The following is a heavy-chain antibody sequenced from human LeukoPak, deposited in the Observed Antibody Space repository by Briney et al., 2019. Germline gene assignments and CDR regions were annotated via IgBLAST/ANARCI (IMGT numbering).Heavy chain of an antibody. Sequence: SETLSLTCAVYGGSFSGYYWSWIRQPPGKGLEYIGYIYYSGNTNSNPSLNSRVTISVDTSKNQFSLKLSSVTAADTAVYYCARRGSGASLEYYFDLWGRGTLVTVSS. CDR2: IYYSGNT. D-gene: IGHD1-14*01. CDR1: GGSFSGYY. V-gene: IGHV4-59*08. J-gene: IGHJ2*01. CDR3: ARRGSGASLEYYFDL.